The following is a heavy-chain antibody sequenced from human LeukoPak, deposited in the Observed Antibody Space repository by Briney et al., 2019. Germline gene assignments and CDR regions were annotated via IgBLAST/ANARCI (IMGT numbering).Heavy chain of an antibody. CDR1: GFTFSSYA. Sequence: GGSLRLSCAASGFTFSSYAMSWVCQAPGKGLEWVSAISGSGGSTYYADSVKGRFTISRDNSKNTLYLQMNSLRAEDTAVYYCAKDTPISVTTGSDAFDIWGQGTMVTVSS. CDR3: AKDTPISVTTGSDAFDI. V-gene: IGHV3-23*01. CDR2: ISGSGGST. D-gene: IGHD4-17*01. J-gene: IGHJ3*02.